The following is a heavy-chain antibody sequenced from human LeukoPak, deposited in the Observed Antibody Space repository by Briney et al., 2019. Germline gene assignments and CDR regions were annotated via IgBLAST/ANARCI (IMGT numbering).Heavy chain of an antibody. D-gene: IGHD4/OR15-4a*01. CDR1: SGSISSNY. Sequence: PSETLSLTCTVSSGSISSNYWSWIRQPPGKGLEWIGYIYNSGSTIYNPSLKSRFTISVDTSKNQFSLKLSSVTAADTAVYYCAGASRVRLDYWGQGTLVTVSS. J-gene: IGHJ4*02. CDR2: IYNSGST. CDR3: AGASRVRLDY. V-gene: IGHV4-59*01.